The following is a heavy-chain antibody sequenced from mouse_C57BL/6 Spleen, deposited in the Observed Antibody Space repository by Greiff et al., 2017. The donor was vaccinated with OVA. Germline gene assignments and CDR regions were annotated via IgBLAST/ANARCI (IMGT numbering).Heavy chain of an antibody. V-gene: IGHV1-62-2*01. D-gene: IGHD2-4*01. J-gene: IGHJ4*01. CDR3: ARHEGGYYDYDVAMDY. Sequence: VKLQESGAELVKPGASVKLSCKASGYTFTEYTIHWVKQRSGQGLEWIGWFYPGSGSIKYNEKFKDKATLTADKSSSTVYMELSRLTSEDSAVYFCARHEGGYYDYDVAMDYWGQGTSVTVSS. CDR1: GYTFTEYT. CDR2: FYPGSGSI.